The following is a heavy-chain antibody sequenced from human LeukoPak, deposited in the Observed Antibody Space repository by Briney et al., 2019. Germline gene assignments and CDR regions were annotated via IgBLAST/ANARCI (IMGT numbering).Heavy chain of an antibody. CDR2: IYYSGST. CDR1: GGSISSRSYY. D-gene: IGHD1-26*01. V-gene: IGHV4-39*02. CDR3: ARETSGSYSTYYFDY. Sequence: SETLSLTCTVSGGSISSRSYYWGWIRQPPGKGLEWIGSIYYSGSTYYNPSLKSRVTIPVDTSKNQFSLKLSSVTAADTAVYYCARETSGSYSTYYFDYWGQGTLVTVSS. J-gene: IGHJ4*02.